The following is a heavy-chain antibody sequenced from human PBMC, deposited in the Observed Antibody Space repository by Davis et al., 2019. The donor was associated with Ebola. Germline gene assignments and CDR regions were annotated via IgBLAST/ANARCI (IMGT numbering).Heavy chain of an antibody. CDR1: GFTLSNYA. J-gene: IGHJ3*02. V-gene: IGHV3-23*01. Sequence: GESLKISCAASGFTLSNYAMNWVRQAPGKGLEWVSGISGSGSTTYYADSVKGRFTISRDNSKNTLSLQMNSLRAEDTAAYYCARETSYRNGYNKRGPFDIWGQGTMVTVSS. D-gene: IGHD5-24*01. CDR2: ISGSGSTT. CDR3: ARETSYRNGYNKRGPFDI.